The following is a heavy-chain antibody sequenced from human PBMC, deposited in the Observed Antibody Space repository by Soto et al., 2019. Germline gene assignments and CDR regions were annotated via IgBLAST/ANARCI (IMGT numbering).Heavy chain of an antibody. CDR2: IFPADSDT. D-gene: IGHD1-20*01. V-gene: IGHV5-51*01. Sequence: GASLKISCEGAGYNFPYYWIGWVRQMPGKGLEWMGIIFPADSDTKYNPSLQGQVTISVDKSTSTVYLQWRNLRASDSAMYFCAAYGDNSRAFDYWGQGTLVTVSS. CDR1: GYNFPYYW. J-gene: IGHJ4*02. CDR3: AAYGDNSRAFDY.